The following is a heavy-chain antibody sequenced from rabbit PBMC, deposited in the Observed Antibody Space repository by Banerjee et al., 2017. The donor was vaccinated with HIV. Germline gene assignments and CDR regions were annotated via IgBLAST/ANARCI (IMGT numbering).Heavy chain of an antibody. V-gene: IGHV1S45*01. CDR3: ARDLAGVIGWNFDL. CDR2: INTSSGST. CDR1: GFTLSSYW. J-gene: IGHJ4*01. D-gene: IGHD4-1*01. Sequence: QEQLEESGGDLVKPGASLTLTCTASGFTLSSYWICWVRQAPGKGLEWIACINTSSGSTVYATWAKGRFTISRTSSTTVALQMTSLTAADTATYFCARDLAGVIGWNFDLWGQGTLVTVS.